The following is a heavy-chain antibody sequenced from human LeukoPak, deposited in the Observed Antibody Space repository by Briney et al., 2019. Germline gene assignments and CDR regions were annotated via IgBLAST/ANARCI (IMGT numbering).Heavy chain of an antibody. D-gene: IGHD3-16*02. CDR3: ARVEGIIDY. Sequence: LAGGSLRLSCAASGFTFSSYEMNWVRQAPGKGLEWVSYISYSGSNMYYADSVKGRSTISRDNTKNSLYLQMNSLRAEDTAVYYCARVEGIIDYWGQGTLVTVSS. CDR1: GFTFSSYE. CDR2: ISYSGSNM. J-gene: IGHJ4*02. V-gene: IGHV3-48*03.